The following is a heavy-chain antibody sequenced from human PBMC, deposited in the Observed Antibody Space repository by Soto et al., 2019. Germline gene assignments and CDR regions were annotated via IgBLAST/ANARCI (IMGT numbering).Heavy chain of an antibody. CDR1: GGTFSSYA. Sequence: SVKVSCKASGGTFSSYAISWVRQAPGQGLEWMGGIIPIFGTANYAQKFQGRVTITADESTSTAYMELSSLRSEDTAVYYCARVGGYDFWSDHSHPDAKNMEVWGQGTTVRVSS. CDR3: ARVGGYDFWSDHSHPDAKNMEV. CDR2: IIPIFGTA. J-gene: IGHJ6*01. D-gene: IGHD3-3*01. V-gene: IGHV1-69*13.